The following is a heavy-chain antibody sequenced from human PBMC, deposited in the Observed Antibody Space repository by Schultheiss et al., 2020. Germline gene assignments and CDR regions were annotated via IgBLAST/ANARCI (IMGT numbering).Heavy chain of an antibody. Sequence: GGSLRLSCAASGFTFSSYDMHWVRQATGKGLEWVSAIGTAGDTYYADSVKGRFTISRDNSKNSLFLQMNSLRAEDTAIYYCARGDGSLDYWGQGTLVTVSS. D-gene: IGHD1-26*01. CDR1: GFTFSSYD. J-gene: IGHJ4*02. V-gene: IGHV3-13*01. CDR2: IGTAGDT. CDR3: ARGDGSLDY.